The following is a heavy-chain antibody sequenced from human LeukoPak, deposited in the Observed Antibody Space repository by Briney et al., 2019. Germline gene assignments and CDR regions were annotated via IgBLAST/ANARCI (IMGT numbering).Heavy chain of an antibody. CDR3: ARGRYCSGGSCYEG. V-gene: IGHV4-34*01. D-gene: IGHD2-15*01. J-gene: IGHJ4*02. CDR1: GGSFSGYY. CDR2: INHSGST. Sequence: SETLSLTCAVYGGSFSGYYWSWIRQPPGKGLEWSGEINHSGSTNYNPSLKSRVTISVDTSKNQFSLKLSSVTAADTAVYYCARGRYCSGGSCYEGWGQGTLVTVSS.